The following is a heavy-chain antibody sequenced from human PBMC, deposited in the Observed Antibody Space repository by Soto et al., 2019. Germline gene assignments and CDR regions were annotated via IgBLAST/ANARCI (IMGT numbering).Heavy chain of an antibody. D-gene: IGHD3-3*01. CDR1: GFTFSRYW. CDR3: VRAFSTIPAY. Sequence: EVQLVESGGSLVQPGGSLRLSCAASGFTFSRYWMHWVRQVPGKGLMWVSHINGDASITNYADSGKGRFTVSRDNARGTVYLQMNSLRVDYPGLHYCVRAFSTIPAYWGKGTLVPVSS. J-gene: IGHJ4*02. CDR2: INGDASIT. V-gene: IGHV3-74*01.